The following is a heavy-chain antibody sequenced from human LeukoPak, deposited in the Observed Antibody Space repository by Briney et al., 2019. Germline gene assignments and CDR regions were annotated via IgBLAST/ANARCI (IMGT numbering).Heavy chain of an antibody. CDR1: GFTFSSYG. V-gene: IGHV3-33*01. CDR3: VRGVFSPDY. CDR2: KWYDGSNK. D-gene: IGHD6-13*01. J-gene: IGHJ4*02. Sequence: GGSLRLSCAASGFTFSSYGMHWVRQAPGKGLEWVAVKWYDGSNKYYADSVKGRFTISRDNSKNTLFLQMNSLRVEDTAVYYCVRGVFSPDYWGQGTLVTVSS.